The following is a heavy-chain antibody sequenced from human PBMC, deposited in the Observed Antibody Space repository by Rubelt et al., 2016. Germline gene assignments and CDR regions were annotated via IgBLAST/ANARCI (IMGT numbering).Heavy chain of an antibody. D-gene: IGHD4-17*01. CDR1: GGSIYDNY. CDR2: IYYSGST. CDR3: ARGGTTNWFDP. V-gene: IGHV4-59*01. J-gene: IGHJ5*02. Sequence: QVQLQESGPGLVKPSETLSLTCTVSGGSIYDNYWTWIRQPPGKGQEWIGYIYYSGSTSYNPSLKSRVTISVDTSKNQFSLKLTSVTAADTAVYYCARGGTTNWFDPWGQGTLVTVSS.